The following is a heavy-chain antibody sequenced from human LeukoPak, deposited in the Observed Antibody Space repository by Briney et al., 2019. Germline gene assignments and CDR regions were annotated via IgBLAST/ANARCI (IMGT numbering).Heavy chain of an antibody. V-gene: IGHV3-74*03. Sequence: GGSLRLSCTASGFTFSGYWMDWVRQAPGKGLVWVSRIGSDGGSTTYADSVKGRFTISRDNAKNTLYLQMSSLRAEDTAVYYCARARDYGDYVNWFDPWGQGTLVTVSS. J-gene: IGHJ5*02. D-gene: IGHD4-17*01. CDR2: IGSDGGST. CDR3: ARARDYGDYVNWFDP. CDR1: GFTFSGYW.